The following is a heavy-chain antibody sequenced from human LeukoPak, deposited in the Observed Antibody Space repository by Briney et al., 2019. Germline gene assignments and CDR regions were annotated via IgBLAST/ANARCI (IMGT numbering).Heavy chain of an antibody. V-gene: IGHV3-30*04. J-gene: IGHJ2*01. CDR3: ARSLIPGRYYFDL. CDR1: AFTFSSFP. Sequence: PGKSLRLSCAVSAFTFSSFPFHWVRQAPGKGLERVAAISTDGSYKYHGDSVKGRFTISRGNPMNTLYLQMNGLSPDDTAVYHCARSLIPGRYYFDLWGRGTLVTVSS. CDR2: ISTDGSYK. D-gene: IGHD3-16*01.